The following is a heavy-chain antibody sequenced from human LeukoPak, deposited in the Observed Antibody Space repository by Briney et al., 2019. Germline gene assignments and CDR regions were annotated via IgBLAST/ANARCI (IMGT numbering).Heavy chain of an antibody. CDR2: ITPDSGDT. CDR1: GYIFTGFY. D-gene: IGHD5-18*01. Sequence: ASMKVSCKASGYIFTGFYMHWVRQAPGQGLEWMGWITPDSGDTSVAQKFQDRVTMTRDTSISTAYMELSSLRSDDTAPYYCARGYTYGDYWGQGTLVTVSS. CDR3: ARGYTYGDY. V-gene: IGHV1-2*02. J-gene: IGHJ4*02.